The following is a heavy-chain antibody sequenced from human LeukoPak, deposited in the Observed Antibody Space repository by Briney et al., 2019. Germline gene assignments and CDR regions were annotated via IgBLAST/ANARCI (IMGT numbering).Heavy chain of an antibody. CDR3: AKSAYYDDSGYYVDY. CDR2: VTANADTT. D-gene: IGHD3-22*01. V-gene: IGHV3-23*01. CDR1: GFTFSGYA. J-gene: IGHJ4*02. Sequence: PGGSLRLSCAVSGFTFSGYAMSWVHQAPGKGLEWVSLVTANADTTYYTDSVRGRFTISRDNSQKTVYLQMNSLRGDDTAVYYCAKSAYYDDSGYYVDYWGQGTLVTVSS.